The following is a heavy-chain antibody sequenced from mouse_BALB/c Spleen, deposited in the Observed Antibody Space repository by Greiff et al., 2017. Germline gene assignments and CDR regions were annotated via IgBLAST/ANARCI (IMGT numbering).Heavy chain of an antibody. V-gene: IGHV1-7*01. CDR3: ARSYYGYHYYYAMDY. CDR2: INPSTGYT. D-gene: IGHD1-2*01. CDR1: GYTFTSYW. J-gene: IGHJ4*01. Sequence: VQLQQSGAELAKPGASVKMSCKASGYTFTSYWMHWVKQRPGQGLEWIGYINPSTGYTEYNQKFKDKATLTADNSSSTAYMELRSLTSEDSAVYYCARSYYGYHYYYAMDYWGQGTSVTVSS.